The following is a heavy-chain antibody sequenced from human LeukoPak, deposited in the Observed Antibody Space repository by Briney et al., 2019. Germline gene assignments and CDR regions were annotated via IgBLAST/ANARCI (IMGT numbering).Heavy chain of an antibody. V-gene: IGHV4-59*08. Sequence: SETLSLTCTGSDGSISGYYWRWIRQPPGKGLEWIGYIYYSGSTNYNPSLKSRVTISVDTSKNQCALRLSSVTAADTAMYYCARHVRYSSSWYFDYWGQGTLVTVSS. J-gene: IGHJ4*02. D-gene: IGHD6-13*01. CDR1: DGSISGYY. CDR2: IYYSGST. CDR3: ARHVRYSSSWYFDY.